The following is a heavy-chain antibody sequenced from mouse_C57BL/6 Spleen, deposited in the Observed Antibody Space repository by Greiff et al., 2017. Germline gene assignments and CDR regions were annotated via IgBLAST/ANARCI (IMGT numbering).Heavy chain of an antibody. J-gene: IGHJ3*01. V-gene: IGHV1-66*01. CDR2: IYPGSGNT. Sequence: VKVVESGPELVKPGASVKISCKASGYSFTSYYIHWVKQRPGQGLEWIGWIYPGSGNTKYNEKFKGKATLTADTSSSTAYMQLSSLTSEDSAVYYCAHYGYGTYWGQGTLVTVSA. D-gene: IGHD2-2*01. CDR1: GYSFTSYY. CDR3: AHYGYGTY.